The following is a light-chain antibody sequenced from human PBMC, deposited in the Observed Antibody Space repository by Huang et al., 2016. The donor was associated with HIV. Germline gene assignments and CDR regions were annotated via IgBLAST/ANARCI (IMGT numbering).Light chain of an antibody. CDR1: QGISNS. Sequence: DIQMTQSPSSLSAFVGDTVTITCRASQGISNSVAWYQQKQGKAPKLLLYSTSRLESGVPSRFRGGGSGTDYPLTINSLQPDDFATYYCQQYYTSPTFGQGSKVEIK. CDR3: QQYYTSPT. CDR2: STS. V-gene: IGKV1-NL1*01. J-gene: IGKJ1*01.